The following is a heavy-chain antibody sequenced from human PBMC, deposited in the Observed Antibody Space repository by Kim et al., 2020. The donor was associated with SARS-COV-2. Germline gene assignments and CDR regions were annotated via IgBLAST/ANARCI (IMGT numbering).Heavy chain of an antibody. Sequence: GGSLRLSCAASGFTFSSYAMHWVRQAPGKGLEWVAVISYDGSNKYYADSVKGRFTISRDNSKNTLYLQMNSLRAEDTAVYYCARDCIAADYYGMDVWGQGTTVTVSS. CDR2: ISYDGSNK. J-gene: IGHJ6*02. CDR3: ARDCIAADYYGMDV. V-gene: IGHV3-30*04. D-gene: IGHD6-6*01. CDR1: GFTFSSYA.